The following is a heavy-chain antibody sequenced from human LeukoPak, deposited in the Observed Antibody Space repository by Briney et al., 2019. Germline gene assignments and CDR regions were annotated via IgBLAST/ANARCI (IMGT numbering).Heavy chain of an antibody. V-gene: IGHV3-23*01. CDR2: ISGSGGST. Sequence: AGGSLRLSCAASGFTFSSYAMSWVRQAPGKGLEWVSAISGSGGSTYYADSVKGRFTISRDNSKNTLYLQMNSLRAEDTAVYYCAKLDITMVRGVINSPFDIWGQGTMVTVSS. J-gene: IGHJ3*02. D-gene: IGHD3-10*01. CDR3: AKLDITMVRGVINSPFDI. CDR1: GFTFSSYA.